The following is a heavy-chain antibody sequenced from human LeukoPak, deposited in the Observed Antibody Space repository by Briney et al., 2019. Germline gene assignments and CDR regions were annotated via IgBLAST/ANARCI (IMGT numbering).Heavy chain of an antibody. J-gene: IGHJ4*02. Sequence: ASVKVSCKASGYTFTDYYMHWVRQAPGQGLEWMGWINPNSGGTNYVQKFQGRVTMTRDTSISTAYVELSSLRSDDTAVYYCARAFSFGRDYWGQGTLVTVSS. CDR1: GYTFTDYY. CDR3: ARAFSFGRDY. D-gene: IGHD3-3*01. CDR2: INPNSGGT. V-gene: IGHV1-2*02.